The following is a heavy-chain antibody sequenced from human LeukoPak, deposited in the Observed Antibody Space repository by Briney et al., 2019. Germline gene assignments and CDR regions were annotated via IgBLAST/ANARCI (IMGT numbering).Heavy chain of an antibody. Sequence: SETLSLTCAVYGGSFSGYYWSWIRQPPGKGLEWIGEINHSGSTNYNPSLKSRVTISVDTSKNQFSLKLSSVTAADTAVYYCASPREVGATTAPFDYWGQGTLVTVSS. V-gene: IGHV4-34*01. CDR2: INHSGST. CDR1: GGSFSGYY. D-gene: IGHD1-26*01. CDR3: ASPREVGATTAPFDY. J-gene: IGHJ4*02.